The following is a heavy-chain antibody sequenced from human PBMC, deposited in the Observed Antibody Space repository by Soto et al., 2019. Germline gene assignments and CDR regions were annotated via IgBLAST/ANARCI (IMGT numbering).Heavy chain of an antibody. Sequence: EVQLLESGGGSVQPGGSLRLSCAASGFTFNTYAMTWVRQAPGKGLEWVPSISGSGDYTYYADSVKGRFTISRDNSKNTLYLQINSMRAEDTAIYYCAKVWDGGHWVIDYWGRGTLVTVSS. J-gene: IGHJ4*02. D-gene: IGHD7-27*01. CDR3: AKVWDGGHWVIDY. CDR2: ISGSGDYT. CDR1: GFTFNTYA. V-gene: IGHV3-23*01.